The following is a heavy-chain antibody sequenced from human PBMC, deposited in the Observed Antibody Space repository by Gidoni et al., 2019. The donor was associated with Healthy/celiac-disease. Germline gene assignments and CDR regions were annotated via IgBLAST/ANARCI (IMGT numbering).Heavy chain of an antibody. J-gene: IGHJ4*02. CDR2: INHSGST. D-gene: IGHD6-13*01. CDR3: ARTGPAKGYSSSWYYFDY. Sequence: QVQLQQWGAGLLKPSETLSLTCAVYGGSFSGYYWSWIRQPPGKGLEWIGEINHSGSTNYNPSLKSRVTISVDTSKNQFSLKLSSVTAADTAVYYCARTGPAKGYSSSWYYFDYWGQGTLVTVSS. CDR1: GGSFSGYY. V-gene: IGHV4-34*01.